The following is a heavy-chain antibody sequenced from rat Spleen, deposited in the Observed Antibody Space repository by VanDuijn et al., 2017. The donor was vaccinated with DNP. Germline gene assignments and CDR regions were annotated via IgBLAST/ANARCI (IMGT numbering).Heavy chain of an antibody. CDR2: INFSAGAT. D-gene: IGHD4-3*01. J-gene: IGHJ2*01. V-gene: IGHV5-25*01. Sequence: EVQLVESGGGLVQPGRSLKLSCTVSGFTFSNFDMAWVRQAPTRGLEWVTSINFSAGATYYRDSVKGRFTVSRDNAKSTLYLQMDSLRSEDTATYYCARQIRGDYWGQGVMVTVSS. CDR1: GFTFSNFD. CDR3: ARQIRGDY.